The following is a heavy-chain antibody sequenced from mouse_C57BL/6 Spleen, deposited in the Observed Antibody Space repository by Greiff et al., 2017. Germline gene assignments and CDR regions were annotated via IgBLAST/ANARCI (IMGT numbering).Heavy chain of an antibody. CDR2: INPNNGGT. CDR3: ARSMGGYGNPTRYFDV. J-gene: IGHJ1*03. Sequence: VQLQQSGPELVKPGASVKISCKASGYTFTDYYMNWVKQSHGKSLEWIGDINPNNGGTSYNQKFKGKATLTVDKSSSTAYMELRSLTSEDAAVYYCARSMGGYGNPTRYFDVWGTGTTVTVSS. D-gene: IGHD2-10*02. V-gene: IGHV1-26*01. CDR1: GYTFTDYY.